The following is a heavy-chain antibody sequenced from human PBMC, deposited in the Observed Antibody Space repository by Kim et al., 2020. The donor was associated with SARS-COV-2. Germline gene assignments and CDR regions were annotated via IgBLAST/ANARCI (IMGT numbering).Heavy chain of an antibody. J-gene: IGHJ4*02. Sequence: SETLSLTCTVSGGSISSSSYYWGWIRQPPGKGLEWIGSIYYSGSTYYNPSLKSRVTISVDTSKNQFSLKLSSVTAADTAVYYCALGIAAAGIDYWGQGTLVTVSS. CDR2: IYYSGST. D-gene: IGHD6-13*01. V-gene: IGHV4-39*01. CDR1: GGSISSSSYY. CDR3: ALGIAAAGIDY.